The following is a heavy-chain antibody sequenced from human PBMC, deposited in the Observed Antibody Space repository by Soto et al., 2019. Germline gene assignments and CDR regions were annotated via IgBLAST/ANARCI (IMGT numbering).Heavy chain of an antibody. D-gene: IGHD3-10*01. Sequence: SETLSLTCTVSGGSIISYYWSWIRQPPGKGLEWIGYIYYSGSTNYNPSLKSRVTISVDTSKNQFSLKLTSVTAADTAVYYCARVWGGAFDIWGQGTMVTVSS. CDR1: GGSIISYY. J-gene: IGHJ3*02. CDR3: ARVWGGAFDI. V-gene: IGHV4-59*01. CDR2: IYYSGST.